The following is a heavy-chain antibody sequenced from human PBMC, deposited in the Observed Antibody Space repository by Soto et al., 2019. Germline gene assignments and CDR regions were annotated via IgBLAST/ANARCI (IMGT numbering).Heavy chain of an antibody. D-gene: IGHD3-22*01. CDR3: AQLSGYYCS. CDR2: IYWDDDK. CDR1: GFSLSTSGVG. Sequence: QITLKESGPTLVKPTPPLTLTCTFSGFSLSTSGVGLGWIRQPPGKDLEWLALIYWDDDKRYSPSLKRRLTIAKDTSKNQVVVTMTNMDPVDTATYYCAQLSGYYCSWGQGPMVTVSS. J-gene: IGHJ5*02. V-gene: IGHV2-5*02.